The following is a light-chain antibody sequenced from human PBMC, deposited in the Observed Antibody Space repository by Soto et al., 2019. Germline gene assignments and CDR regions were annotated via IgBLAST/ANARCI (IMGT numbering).Light chain of an antibody. CDR3: HNYNSYSEA. CDR2: DAS. V-gene: IGKV1-33*01. Sequence: EIQMTQSPSSLSASVGDIVTITCHASQNINNYLNWYQQKPGRAPKLLIYDASNLEAGVPSRFRGSGSGTEFPLTISSLQPDDFATYYCHNYNSYSEAFGQGTKVGIK. CDR1: QNINNY. J-gene: IGKJ1*01.